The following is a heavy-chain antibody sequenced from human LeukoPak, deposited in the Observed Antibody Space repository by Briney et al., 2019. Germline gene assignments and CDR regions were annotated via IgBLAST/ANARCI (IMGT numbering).Heavy chain of an antibody. D-gene: IGHD6-19*01. CDR2: MYHSGYT. J-gene: IGHJ6*03. Sequence: SETLSLTCTVSGYSISSGYYWGWIRQPPGKGLEWIASMYHSGYTYYNPSLKSRPTISLDTSKNQLSLKLTSMTAADTAVYYCARAVAGAYYYYYMDVWGKGTTVTISS. V-gene: IGHV4-38-2*02. CDR1: GYSISSGYY. CDR3: ARAVAGAYYYYYMDV.